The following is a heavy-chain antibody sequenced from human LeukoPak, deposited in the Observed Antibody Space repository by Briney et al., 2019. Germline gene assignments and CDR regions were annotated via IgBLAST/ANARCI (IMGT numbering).Heavy chain of an antibody. CDR1: GFTFSTFW. J-gene: IGHJ4*02. CDR2: IRQDGNEK. V-gene: IGHV3-7*01. Sequence: EGSLRLSCAASGFTFSTFWMSWVRQAPGKGLEWVANIRQDGNEKYSVDSVKGRFTISRDNAKNSLYLQMDSLRAEDTAIYYCARALGSYLAYWGQGTLVTVSS. CDR3: ARALGSYLAY. D-gene: IGHD1-26*01.